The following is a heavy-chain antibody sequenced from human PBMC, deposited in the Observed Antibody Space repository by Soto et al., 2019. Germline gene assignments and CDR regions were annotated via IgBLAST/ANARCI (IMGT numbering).Heavy chain of an antibody. CDR3: AKDRVGGTFYTPLGF. V-gene: IGHV3-30*18. Sequence: QPGGSLRLSCQASGFNFDNYGMHWVRQAPGKGLEWVAVITYDGSNKYYADSVKGRFTIPRDNSKNTLSLHLNTLKPEDTAVYHCAKDRVGGTFYTPLGFWGQGTLVTVSS. D-gene: IGHD1-7*01. J-gene: IGHJ4*02. CDR1: GFNFDNYG. CDR2: ITYDGSNK.